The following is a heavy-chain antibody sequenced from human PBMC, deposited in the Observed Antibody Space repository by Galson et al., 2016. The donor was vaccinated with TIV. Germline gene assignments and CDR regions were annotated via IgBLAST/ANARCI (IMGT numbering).Heavy chain of an antibody. CDR1: GYIFRNFY. V-gene: IGHV3-21*01. CDR3: ARDHPQGWGFDC. J-gene: IGHJ4*02. Sequence: SCKASGYIFRNFYTHWVRQAPGKGLEWVSSISNTGSLKHYPDSLKGQFTISRDNARNSVFLQMNSLRAEDTAVYYCARDHPQGWGFDCWGQGTLVTVSS. D-gene: IGHD7-27*01. CDR2: ISNTGSLK.